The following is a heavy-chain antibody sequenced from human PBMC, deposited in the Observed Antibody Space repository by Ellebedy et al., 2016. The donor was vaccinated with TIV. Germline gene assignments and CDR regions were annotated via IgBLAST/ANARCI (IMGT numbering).Heavy chain of an antibody. Sequence: GESLKISCAAPGFSISGHRMPWVRQAAGKGLVWVPHISSDGSDTSYADSVKGRFIISRDNAENTLDLQMSSLRAEDTALYYCAREGSSSHSNLDYWGQGTLVTVSS. CDR3: AREGSSSHSNLDY. CDR1: GFSISGHR. V-gene: IGHV3-74*01. D-gene: IGHD6-13*01. J-gene: IGHJ4*02. CDR2: ISSDGSDT.